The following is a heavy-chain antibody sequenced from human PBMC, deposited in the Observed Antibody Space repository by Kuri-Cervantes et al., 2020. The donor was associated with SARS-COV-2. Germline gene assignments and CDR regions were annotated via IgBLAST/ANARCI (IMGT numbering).Heavy chain of an antibody. V-gene: IGHV4-59*12. J-gene: IGHJ6*03. CDR1: GGSISSYY. Sequence: SETLSLTCTVSGGSISSYYWSWIRQPPGKGLEWIGYIYYSGSTNYNPSLKSRVTISVDTSKNQFSLKLSSVTAADTAVYYCARYGVYYYYYYYMDVWGKGTTVTVSS. CDR3: ARYGVYYYYYYYMDV. CDR2: IYYSGST. D-gene: IGHD6-6*01.